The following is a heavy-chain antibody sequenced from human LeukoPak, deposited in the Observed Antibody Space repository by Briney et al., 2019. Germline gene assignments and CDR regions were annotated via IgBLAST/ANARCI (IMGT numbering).Heavy chain of an antibody. CDR1: GLTFSDHF. D-gene: IGHD3-22*01. CDR2: IRHKSYRFTT. V-gene: IGHV3-72*01. Sequence: GGSLRLSCAVSGLTFSDHFMDWVRQAPGKGLEWVGRIRHKSYRFTTEYAASVKGRFTISRDDSKNSLSLQMSSLKTEDTAVYYCARVSYDRSGHDGLDIWGQGTRVTVSP. CDR3: ARVSYDRSGHDGLDI. J-gene: IGHJ3*02.